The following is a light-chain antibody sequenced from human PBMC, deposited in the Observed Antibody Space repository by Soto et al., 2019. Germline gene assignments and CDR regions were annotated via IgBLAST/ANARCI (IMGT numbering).Light chain of an antibody. J-gene: IGLJ1*01. CDR3: CAYAGSSTFYV. V-gene: IGLV2-23*01. Sequence: QSALTQPASVSGSPGQSITISCTGTSSDVGSYNLVSWYQQHPGKAPKLMIYEGSKRPSGVSNRFSGSKSGNTASLTISGLQAEDEADYYCCAYAGSSTFYVFGTGTKRTVL. CDR2: EGS. CDR1: SSDVGSYNL.